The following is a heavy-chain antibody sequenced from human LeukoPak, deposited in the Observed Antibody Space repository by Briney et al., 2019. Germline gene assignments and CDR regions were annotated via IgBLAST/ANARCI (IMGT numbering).Heavy chain of an antibody. V-gene: IGHV4-34*01. CDR3: ARPGYCSGGSCYQSNWFDP. Sequence: SETLSLTCAVYGGSFSGYYWSWIRQPPGKGLEWIGEINHSGGTNYNPSLKSRVTISVDTSKNQFSLKLSSVTAADTAVYYCARPGYCSGGSCYQSNWFDPWGQGTLVTVSS. CDR2: INHSGGT. D-gene: IGHD2-15*01. CDR1: GGSFSGYY. J-gene: IGHJ5*02.